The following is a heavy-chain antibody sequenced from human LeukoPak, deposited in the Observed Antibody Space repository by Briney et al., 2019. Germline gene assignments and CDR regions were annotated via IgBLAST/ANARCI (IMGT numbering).Heavy chain of an antibody. CDR3: ARDPMGGSYPLPSNWFDP. CDR1: GYTSTGYY. J-gene: IGHJ5*02. V-gene: IGHV1-2*06. D-gene: IGHD1-26*01. CDR2: INPNSGGT. Sequence: ASVKVSCKASGYTSTGYYMHWVRQAPGQGLEWMGRINPNSGGTNYAQKFQGRVTMTRGTSISTAYMELSRLRSDDTAVYYCARDPMGGSYPLPSNWFDPWGQGTLVTVSS.